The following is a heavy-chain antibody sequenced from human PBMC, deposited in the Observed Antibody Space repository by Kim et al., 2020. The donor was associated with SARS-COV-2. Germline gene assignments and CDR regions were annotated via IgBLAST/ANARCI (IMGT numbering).Heavy chain of an antibody. J-gene: IGHJ4*02. CDR3: ARRGDNNWYNFDF. CDR2: ISQSGST. D-gene: IGHD1-20*01. V-gene: IGHV4-39*01. Sequence: SETLSLTCSVSAGAIETADFHRGWIRQPPGKGLEWIGTISQSGSTYYNPSLRSRVTISIDTSKSQFSLRLTSVTASDTAVYYCARRGDNNWYNFDFWGQGTLVTVSS. CDR1: AGAIETADFH.